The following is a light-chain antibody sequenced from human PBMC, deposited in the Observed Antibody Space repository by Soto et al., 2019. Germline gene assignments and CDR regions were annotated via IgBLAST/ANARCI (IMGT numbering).Light chain of an antibody. J-gene: IGKJ3*01. CDR1: QDISNY. Sequence: DIQMTQSPSSLSASVGDRVTITCQASQDISNYLNWYQQKPGKPPTLLIYDASNLETVVPSRFSGSGSGTDFTISISRQQPEDIATYYCQQYDNLPTFGPGTKVDIK. CDR3: QQYDNLPT. CDR2: DAS. V-gene: IGKV1-33*01.